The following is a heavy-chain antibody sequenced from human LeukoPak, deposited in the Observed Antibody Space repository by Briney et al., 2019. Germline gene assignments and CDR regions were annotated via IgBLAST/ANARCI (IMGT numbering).Heavy chain of an antibody. D-gene: IGHD4-17*01. V-gene: IGHV4-34*01. CDR2: ISHSGST. CDR1: GGSFSGYY. CDR3: ARSTVTTYYYYGMDV. J-gene: IGHJ6*02. Sequence: SETLSLTCAVYGGSFSGYYWSWIRQPPGKGLEWIGEISHSGSTNYNPSLKSRVTISVDTSKNQFSLKLSSVTAADTAVYYCARSTVTTYYYYGMDVWGQGTTVTVSS.